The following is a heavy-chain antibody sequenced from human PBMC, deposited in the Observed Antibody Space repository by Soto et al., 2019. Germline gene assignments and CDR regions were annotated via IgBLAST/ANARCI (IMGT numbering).Heavy chain of an antibody. CDR2: IYYMGRT. Sequence: SETLSLTCTVGSISTYYWNWIRQPPGKGLEWIGYIYYMGRTNYNSSLKSRVTMSIDTSKNQFSLKLSSVTAADTAVYYCARVPDRWGQGTLVTVSS. D-gene: IGHD2-2*01. J-gene: IGHJ5*02. CDR1: GSISTYY. V-gene: IGHV4-59*01. CDR3: ARVPDR.